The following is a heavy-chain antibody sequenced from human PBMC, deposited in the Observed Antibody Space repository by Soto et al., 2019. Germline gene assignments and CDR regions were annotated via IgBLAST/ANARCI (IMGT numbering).Heavy chain of an antibody. V-gene: IGHV4-61*01. CDR1: GGSVSSGSYY. Sequence: ETLSLTCTVSGGSVSSGSYYWSWIRQPPGKGLEWIGYIYYSGSTNYNPSLKSRVTISVDTSKNQFSLKLSSVTAADTAVYYCARITGREGYYFDYWGQGTLVTVSS. CDR2: IYYSGST. J-gene: IGHJ4*02. CDR3: ARITGREGYYFDY. D-gene: IGHD1-20*01.